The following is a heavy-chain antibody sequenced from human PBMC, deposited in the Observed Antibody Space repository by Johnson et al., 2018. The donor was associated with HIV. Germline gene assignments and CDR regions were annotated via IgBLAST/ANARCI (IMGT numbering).Heavy chain of an antibody. D-gene: IGHD5-18*01. CDR1: GFTFDDYA. CDR3: AKDLRSYGNDAFDI. J-gene: IGHJ3*02. CDR2: ISWNSGSI. Sequence: VQLVESGGGLVQPGSSLRLSCAASGFTFDDYAMHWVRQAPGKGLEWVSGISWNSGSIDYADSVKGRFTISRDNAKNSLYLQMKSLRVEDTALYYCAKDLRSYGNDAFDIWGQGTMVTVSS. V-gene: IGHV3-9*01.